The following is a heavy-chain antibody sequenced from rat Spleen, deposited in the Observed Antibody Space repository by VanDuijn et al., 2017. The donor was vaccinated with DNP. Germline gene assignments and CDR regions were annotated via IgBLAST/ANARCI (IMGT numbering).Heavy chain of an antibody. CDR1: GFTFSSYD. J-gene: IGHJ2*01. D-gene: IGHD5-1*01. CDR3: KVGAQY. V-gene: IGHV5-25*01. CDR2: VNTGGGIT. Sequence: EVQLVESGGGLLQPGRSLKLSCAASGFTFSSYDMAWVRQAPSKGLEWVASVNTGGGITYYRDSVKGRFIVSRDNAKSTLFLQMNSLRSEDTATYYCKVGAQYWGQGVMVTVSS.